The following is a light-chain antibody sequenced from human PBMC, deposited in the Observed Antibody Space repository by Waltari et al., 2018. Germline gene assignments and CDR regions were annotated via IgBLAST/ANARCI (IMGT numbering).Light chain of an antibody. CDR2: GQN. V-gene: IGLV3-19*01. CDR1: SLRRFY. J-gene: IGLJ2*01. CDR3: HSRDTTSTSL. Sequence: SSELTQDPAVSVALGQTVRITCQGDSLRRFYASWYQQRPGQAPILVLYGQNNRPSGIPDRFSGSTSGNTASLTITRAQAEDEGDYFCHSRDTTSTSLFGGGTRVTV.